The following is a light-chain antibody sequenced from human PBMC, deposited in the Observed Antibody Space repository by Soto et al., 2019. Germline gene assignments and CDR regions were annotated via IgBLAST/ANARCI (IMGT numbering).Light chain of an antibody. V-gene: IGKV1-5*01. Sequence: DIQMTQSPSTLSASVGDRVTITCRASQSISSWLAWYQQKPGKAPKRLIYAASSLQSGVPSRFSGSGSGTEFTLTISSLQPEDFATYYCLQHNSYPPKTFGQGTKVDIK. CDR2: AAS. CDR3: LQHNSYPPKT. J-gene: IGKJ1*01. CDR1: QSISSW.